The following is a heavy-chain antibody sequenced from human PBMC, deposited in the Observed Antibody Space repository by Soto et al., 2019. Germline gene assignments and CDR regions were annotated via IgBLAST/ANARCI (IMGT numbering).Heavy chain of an antibody. CDR1: GFTFSNYA. CDR3: AKDQGSSWYEIGY. CDR2: ISGSGGST. D-gene: IGHD6-13*01. V-gene: IGHV3-23*01. Sequence: EVQLLESGGGLVQPGGSLRLSCAASGFTFSNYAVTWVRQAPGKGLEWVSTISGSGGSTYYADSVKGRFTISRDNSKNTLYLQMNGLRAEDTAVYYCAKDQGSSWYEIGYWGQGTLGTVSS. J-gene: IGHJ4*02.